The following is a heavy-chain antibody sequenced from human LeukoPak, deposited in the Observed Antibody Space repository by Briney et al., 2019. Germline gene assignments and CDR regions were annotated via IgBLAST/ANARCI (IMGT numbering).Heavy chain of an antibody. D-gene: IGHD2-21*02. V-gene: IGHV1-18*04. J-gene: IGHJ4*02. CDR2: ISAYNGNT. CDR1: GYTFTSYY. Sequence: ASVKVSCKASGYTFTSYYMHWVRQAPGQGLEWMGWISAYNGNTNYAQKLQGRVTMTTDTSTSTAYMELRSLRSDDTAVYYCARGSIVVVTARGPLYYFDYWGQGTLVTVSS. CDR3: ARGSIVVVTARGPLYYFDY.